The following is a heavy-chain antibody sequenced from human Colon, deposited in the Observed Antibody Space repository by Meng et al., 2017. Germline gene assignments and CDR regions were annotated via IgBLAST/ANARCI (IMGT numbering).Heavy chain of an antibody. J-gene: IGHJ4*02. V-gene: IGHV4-4*02. Sequence: QVCRKVWGPGLVSPSETLSPTCALSGGSMRGSNWWSWVRQPPGKGLEWIGEIYHSGSTNYNPSLKSRVTISVDKSKNQFSLKLSSVTAADTAVYYCARNSAAGVDYWGQGTLVTVSS. D-gene: IGHD6-13*01. CDR3: ARNSAAGVDY. CDR2: IYHSGST. CDR1: GGSMRGSNW.